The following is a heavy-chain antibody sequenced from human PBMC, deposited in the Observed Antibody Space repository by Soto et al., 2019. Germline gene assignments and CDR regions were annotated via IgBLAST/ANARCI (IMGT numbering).Heavy chain of an antibody. Sequence: GGSLRLSCAASGFTFSNAWMNWVRQAPGKGLEWVGRIKSKTDGGTTDYAAPVKGRFTISRDDSKNTLYLQMNSLKTEDTAVYYSTTGYSYGYPYYYGMDVWGQGTTVTVSS. CDR3: TTGYSYGYPYYYGMDV. CDR1: GFTFSNAW. J-gene: IGHJ6*02. CDR2: IKSKTDGGTT. V-gene: IGHV3-15*07. D-gene: IGHD5-18*01.